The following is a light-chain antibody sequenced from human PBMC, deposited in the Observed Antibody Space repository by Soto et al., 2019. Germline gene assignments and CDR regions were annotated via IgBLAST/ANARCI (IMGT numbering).Light chain of an antibody. CDR3: QQYYNWPPWT. CDR2: GAS. Sequence: EIVMTKSTATLSVSPGERATLSCRASQNVSSNLAWYRQKPGQAPRLLIYGASTRATDVPARFSGSGSGTAFTLTISSLQSEDFAVYYCQQYYNWPPWTFGQGTKVEIK. J-gene: IGKJ1*01. V-gene: IGKV3-15*01. CDR1: QNVSSN.